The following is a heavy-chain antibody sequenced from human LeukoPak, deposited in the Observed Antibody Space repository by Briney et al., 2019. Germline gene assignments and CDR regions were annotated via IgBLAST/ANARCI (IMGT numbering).Heavy chain of an antibody. CDR2: IKVDGGEV. Sequence: GGSLRLSCAGSGFPFSNYWMAWVRQAPGKGLEWVANIKVDGGEVNYVDSVKGRFTISRDNAKNSIDLQMNSLSVDDPAVNYFVRGGGYSTFDYWGQGTLVIVSS. D-gene: IGHD1-26*01. CDR1: GFPFSNYW. CDR3: VRGGGYSTFDY. V-gene: IGHV3-7*01. J-gene: IGHJ4*02.